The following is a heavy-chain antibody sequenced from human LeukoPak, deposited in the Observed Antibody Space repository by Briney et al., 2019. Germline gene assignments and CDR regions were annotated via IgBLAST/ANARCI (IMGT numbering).Heavy chain of an antibody. CDR2: IYYSGST. CDR3: ARRATYYYGSGSYSFFDY. J-gene: IGHJ4*02. CDR1: GGSISSYY. D-gene: IGHD3-10*01. V-gene: IGHV4-59*06. Sequence: KPSETLSLTCTVSGGSISSYYWSWIRQHPGKGLEWTGYIYYSGSTYYNPSLKSRVTISVDTSKNQFSLKLSSVTAADTAVYYCARRATYYYGSGSYSFFDYWGQGTLVTVSS.